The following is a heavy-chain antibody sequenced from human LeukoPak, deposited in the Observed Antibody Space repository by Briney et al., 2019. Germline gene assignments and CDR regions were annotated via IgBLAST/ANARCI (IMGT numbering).Heavy chain of an antibody. Sequence: SETLSLTCGVSGGSISNTNWWTWVRQPPGKGLEWIGEIYHSGSTNYNPSLKSRVTISVDKSKNQFSLKLSSVTAADTAVYYCAREGVLLWFGELLPNWFDPWGQGTLVTVSS. D-gene: IGHD3-10*01. CDR3: AREGVLLWFGELLPNWFDP. CDR2: IYHSGST. V-gene: IGHV4/OR15-8*01. J-gene: IGHJ5*02. CDR1: GGSISNTNW.